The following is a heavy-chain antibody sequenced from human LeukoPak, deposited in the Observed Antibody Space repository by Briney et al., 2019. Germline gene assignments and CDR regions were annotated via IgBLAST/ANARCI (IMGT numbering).Heavy chain of an antibody. CDR2: IFYSGST. J-gene: IGHJ4*02. CDR3: ARHSAVTTFIFDY. Sequence: NPSETLSLTCTVSGGSISSSYYYWGWIRQPPGMGLEWIGSIFYSGSTYYNPSLKSRVTISLDTSKNQFSLRLSSVTAADTAVYYCARHSAVTTFIFDYWGQGTLVTVSS. CDR1: GGSISSSYYY. D-gene: IGHD4-17*01. V-gene: IGHV4-39*01.